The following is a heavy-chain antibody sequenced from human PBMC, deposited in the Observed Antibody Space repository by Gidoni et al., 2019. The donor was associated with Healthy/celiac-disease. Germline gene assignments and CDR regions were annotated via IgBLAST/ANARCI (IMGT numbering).Heavy chain of an antibody. J-gene: IGHJ3*02. CDR1: GYSCTSYW. D-gene: IGHD3-10*01. Sequence: EVQLVQAEAEVKKPGASLKISGKGSGYSCTSYWIGWVRQMTGKGLEWMGIIYPGDSDTRYSPSFQGQVTISADKSISTAYLQWSSLKSSDTAMYYCARQQLKWFGKKVAHDAFDIWGQGTMVTVSS. CDR2: IYPGDSDT. V-gene: IGHV5-51*01. CDR3: ARQQLKWFGKKVAHDAFDI.